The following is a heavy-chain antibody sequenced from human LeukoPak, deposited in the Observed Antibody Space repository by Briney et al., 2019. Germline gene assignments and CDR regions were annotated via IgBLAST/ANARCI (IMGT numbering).Heavy chain of an antibody. Sequence: PSETLSLTCTVSGGSISSYYWSWIRQPPGKGLEWIGYIYYSGSTNYNPSLKSRVTISVDTSKNQFSLKLSSVTAADTAVYYCARDRGKMNGYYYGMDVWGQGTTVTASS. CDR2: IYYSGST. V-gene: IGHV4-59*01. D-gene: IGHD1-14*01. CDR3: ARDRGKMNGYYYGMDV. J-gene: IGHJ6*02. CDR1: GGSISSYY.